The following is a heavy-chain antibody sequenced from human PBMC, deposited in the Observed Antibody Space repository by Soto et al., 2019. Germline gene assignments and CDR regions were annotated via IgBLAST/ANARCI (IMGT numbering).Heavy chain of an antibody. Sequence: PGESLKSSCKGCGYRFTSYWIGWVRQMPGKGLEWMGIIYPGDSDTRYSPSFQGQVTISADKSISTAYLQWSSLKASDTAMYYCARRSAADTYYYGMDVWGQGTTVTV. CDR1: GYRFTSYW. V-gene: IGHV5-51*01. J-gene: IGHJ6*02. CDR3: ARRSAADTYYYGMDV. D-gene: IGHD6-25*01. CDR2: IYPGDSDT.